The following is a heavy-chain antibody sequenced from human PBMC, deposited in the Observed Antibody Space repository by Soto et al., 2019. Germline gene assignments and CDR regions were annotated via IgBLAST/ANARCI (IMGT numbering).Heavy chain of an antibody. D-gene: IGHD2-15*01. CDR2: INGDGSKT. V-gene: IGHV3-74*01. CDR1: GFTFSTYW. CDR3: ARGQYCSGGTCYSAPDY. Sequence: EVQLVESGGGLVQPGGSLRIFCGASGFTFSTYWRYWGRQAPGKGLVWGSRINGDGSKTCYADSVKGRFTISRDKAKNTLYLQMNSLRAEDTALYYCARGQYCSGGTCYSAPDYWGQGTLVTVSS. J-gene: IGHJ4*02.